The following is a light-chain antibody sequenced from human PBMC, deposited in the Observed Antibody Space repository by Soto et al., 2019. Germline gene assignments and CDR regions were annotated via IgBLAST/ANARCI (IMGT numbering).Light chain of an antibody. CDR3: LQDYNYPPT. CDR2: AAS. V-gene: IGKV1-6*01. CDR1: QGISSW. Sequence: IHWTQSPSFLSASIRDKVTITGRASQGISSWLAWYQQKPGNAPKLLIYAASSLQSGVPPRFSGSGSGTDFTLTISSLQPEDFATYYCLQDYNYPPTFGQRSIVDVK. J-gene: IGKJ1*01.